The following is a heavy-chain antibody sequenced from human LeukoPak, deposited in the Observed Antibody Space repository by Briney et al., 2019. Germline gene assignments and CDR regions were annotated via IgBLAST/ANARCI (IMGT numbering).Heavy chain of an antibody. D-gene: IGHD2/OR15-2a*01. Sequence: GGSLRLSCAASGFSFMNAWMIWVRQAPGKGLEWVGRIKSNADGGTPDYAAPARGRFTISRDDSKNTLYLQMNSLKTEDTAVYYCTTFYHEYSPYWGRGTLVTVST. CDR1: GFSFMNAW. V-gene: IGHV3-15*01. CDR3: TTFYHEYSPY. CDR2: IKSNADGGTP. J-gene: IGHJ4*02.